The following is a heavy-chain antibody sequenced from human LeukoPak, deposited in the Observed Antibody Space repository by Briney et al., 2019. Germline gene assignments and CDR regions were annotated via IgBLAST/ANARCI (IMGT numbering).Heavy chain of an antibody. Sequence: GESLKISCQSSESSFTNHWLGWVRQMPGQGLEFIGLIYLGDSDTRYSPSFQGQVTISADKSITTAHLHWSSLKASDTAMYYCASPGSLGSSGLPYWGQGTLVTVSS. V-gene: IGHV5-51*01. CDR3: ASPGSLGSSGLPY. CDR1: ESSFTNHW. CDR2: IYLGDSDT. J-gene: IGHJ4*02. D-gene: IGHD2-15*01.